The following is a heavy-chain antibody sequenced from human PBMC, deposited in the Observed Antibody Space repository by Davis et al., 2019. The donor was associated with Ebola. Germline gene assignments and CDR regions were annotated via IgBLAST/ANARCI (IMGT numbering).Heavy chain of an antibody. CDR3: ARTALTSISDSGLGYNYFDP. CDR2: VSRSGDT. D-gene: IGHD4-17*01. J-gene: IGHJ5*02. CDR1: GTSFSDYF. Sequence: SETLSLTCALSGTSFSDYFWSWIRQPPGKGLAWIGEVSRSGDTNYNPSVEGRVTILLDAPKNQFSLSLKSVTAADTAVYYCARTALTSISDSGLGYNYFDPWGQGTLVTVSS. V-gene: IGHV4-34*01.